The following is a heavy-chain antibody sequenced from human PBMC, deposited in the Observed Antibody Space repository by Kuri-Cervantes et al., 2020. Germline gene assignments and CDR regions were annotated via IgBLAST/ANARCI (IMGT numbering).Heavy chain of an antibody. CDR3: ARDPLNYASYYDY. D-gene: IGHD1-7*01. CDR2: ISGSGDST. J-gene: IGHJ4*02. Sequence: GGSLRLSCAASGFTFSSYAMSWVRQAPGKGLEWVSAISGSGDSTYYADSVKGRFTISRDNSKNTLYLQMNSLRAEDTAVYYCARDPLNYASYYDYWGQGTLVTVSS. CDR1: GFTFSSYA. V-gene: IGHV3-23*01.